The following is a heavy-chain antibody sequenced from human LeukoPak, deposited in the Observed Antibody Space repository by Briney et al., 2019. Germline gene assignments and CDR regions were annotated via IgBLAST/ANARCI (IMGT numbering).Heavy chain of an antibody. CDR2: ISGSGGST. V-gene: IGHV3-23*01. CDR3: AKNMMPIVVVPAAAFDY. J-gene: IGHJ4*02. CDR1: GFTFSSYA. Sequence: GWSLRLSCAASGFTFSSYAMSWVRQAPGKGLEWVSAISGSGGSTYYADSVKGRFTISRDNSKNTLYLQMNSLRAEDTAVYYCAKNMMPIVVVPAAAFDYWGQGTLVTVSS. D-gene: IGHD2-2*01.